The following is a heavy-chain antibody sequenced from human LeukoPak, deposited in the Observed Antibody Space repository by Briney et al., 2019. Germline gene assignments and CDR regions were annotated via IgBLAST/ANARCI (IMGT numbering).Heavy chain of an antibody. CDR1: GYTLTDYY. Sequence: ASVKVSCKASGYTLTDYYIHWVRQAPGQDLEWMGFIIPHSGGTTYEQRFQGRVTMTRDTSISTAYMELSSLRSDDTAVYYCARRLGAGSTLGYWGRGTLVTVSS. V-gene: IGHV1-2*02. J-gene: IGHJ1*01. D-gene: IGHD1-1*01. CDR3: ARRLGAGSTLGY. CDR2: IIPHSGGT.